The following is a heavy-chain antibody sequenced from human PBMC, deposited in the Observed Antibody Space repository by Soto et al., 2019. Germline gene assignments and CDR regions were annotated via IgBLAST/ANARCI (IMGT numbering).Heavy chain of an antibody. CDR2: IYDSGST. CDR3: ARQRIY. CDR1: GGSISSSY. D-gene: IGHD6-25*01. Sequence: SDTLSLTCTVSGGSISSSYWSWIRQPPGKGLEWIGYIYDSGSTYYNSSLKSRVTMSVDTSKNQFSLKLSSVTAADTAVYYCARQRIYWGQGTPVTVS. V-gene: IGHV4-59*08. J-gene: IGHJ4*02.